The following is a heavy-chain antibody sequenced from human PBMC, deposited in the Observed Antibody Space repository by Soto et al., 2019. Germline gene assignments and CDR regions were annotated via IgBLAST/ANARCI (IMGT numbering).Heavy chain of an antibody. CDR3: ARDAHCSSTSCYWDY. D-gene: IGHD2-2*01. J-gene: IGHJ4*02. V-gene: IGHV1-69*01. CDR1: GGTFSSYA. Sequence: QVQLVQSGAEVKKPGSSVKVSCKASGGTFSSYAISWVRQAPGQGLEGMGGIIPIFGTANYARKFQGRVTITADESTSTAYMELSSLRSEDTAVYYCARDAHCSSTSCYWDYWGQGTLVTVSS. CDR2: IIPIFGTA.